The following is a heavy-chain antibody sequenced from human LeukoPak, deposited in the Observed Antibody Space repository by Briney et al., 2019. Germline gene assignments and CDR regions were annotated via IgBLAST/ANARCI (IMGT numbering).Heavy chain of an antibody. D-gene: IGHD4-23*01. CDR2: LYYNGNT. CDR3: TRSSDFGGYYFYYYMDV. CDR1: GGSFSNNYN. J-gene: IGHJ6*03. Sequence: SETLSLTCTVSGGSFSNNYNWDWIRQPPGKGLEWIGSLYYNGNTYYNPSLKSRLTIPVDTSKSHFSLQLRSVTAEDTAVYFCTRSSDFGGYYFYYYMDVWGKGTTVSVSS. V-gene: IGHV4-39*02.